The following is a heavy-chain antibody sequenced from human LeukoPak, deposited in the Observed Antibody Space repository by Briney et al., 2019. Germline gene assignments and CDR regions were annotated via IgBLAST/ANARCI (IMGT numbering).Heavy chain of an antibody. CDR2: ISGSGGST. V-gene: IGHV3-23*01. Sequence: PGGSLRLSCAASGFTFSSYAMSWVRQAPGKGLEWVSAISGSGGSTYYADSVKGRFTISRDNSKNTLHLQMNSLRAEDTAVYYCAKRLGAYYDYVWGSYPFDYWGQGTLVTVSS. CDR3: AKRLGAYYDYVWGSYPFDY. CDR1: GFTFSSYA. D-gene: IGHD3-16*02. J-gene: IGHJ4*02.